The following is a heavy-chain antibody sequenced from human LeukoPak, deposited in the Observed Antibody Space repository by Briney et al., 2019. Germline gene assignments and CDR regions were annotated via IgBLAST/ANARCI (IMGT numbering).Heavy chain of an antibody. CDR3: AKDLSSSSSGKFVS. J-gene: IGHJ4*02. D-gene: IGHD6-6*01. Sequence: PGGSLRLSCAASGFTFSNYGMSWVRQAPGKGLEGGSATRDSSGSTEYTDSVKGRFTISRDNSKNTLYLQMTSLRAEDTAVYYCAKDLSSSSSGKFVSWGQGTLVTVSS. V-gene: IGHV3-23*01. CDR1: GFTFSNYG. CDR2: TRDSSGST.